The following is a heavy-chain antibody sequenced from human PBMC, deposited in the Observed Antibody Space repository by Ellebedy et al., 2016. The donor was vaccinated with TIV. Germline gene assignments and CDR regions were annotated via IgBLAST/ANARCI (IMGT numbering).Heavy chain of an antibody. V-gene: IGHV4-38-2*01. D-gene: IGHD6-13*01. CDR3: ARSGFSTFDFDS. CDR2: VYHFENTDYN. J-gene: IGHJ4*02. CDR1: GYSISSGYY. Sequence: SETLSLTCAVSGYSISSGYYWGWIRQPPGKGLEWIGSVYHFENTDYNYYNPSLKSRITISGDTSNNHFSLNLTSVTAADTAVYYCARSGFSTFDFDSWGQGTLVTVSS.